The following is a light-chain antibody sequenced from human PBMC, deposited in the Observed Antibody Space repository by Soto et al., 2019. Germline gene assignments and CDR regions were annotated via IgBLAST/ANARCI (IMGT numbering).Light chain of an antibody. CDR2: EVS. CDR3: NSYTSSSTVV. Sequence: QSVLTQPASVSGSPGQSITISCTGTSSDVGGYNYVSWYQQHPGKAPKLMIYEVSNRPSGVSNRFSGSKYGNTASLTISGLQAEDEADYYCNSYTSSSTVVFGGGTKLTVL. V-gene: IGLV2-14*01. CDR1: SSDVGGYNY. J-gene: IGLJ2*01.